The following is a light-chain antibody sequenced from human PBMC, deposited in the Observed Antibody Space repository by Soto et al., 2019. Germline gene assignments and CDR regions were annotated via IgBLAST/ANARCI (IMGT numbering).Light chain of an antibody. Sequence: EFVLTQSPDTLSVSPGERATLSCRASQSVGRDYLAWYQQKPGQAPRLLIHGASNRATGIPDRFSGSGSGTDFTLSISRLEPEDFAVYYCQQYAKSPITFGQGTRLEIK. V-gene: IGKV3-20*01. J-gene: IGKJ5*01. CDR1: QSVGRDY. CDR3: QQYAKSPIT. CDR2: GAS.